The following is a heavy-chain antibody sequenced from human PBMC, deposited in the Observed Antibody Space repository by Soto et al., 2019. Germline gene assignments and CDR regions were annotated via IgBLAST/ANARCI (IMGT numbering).Heavy chain of an antibody. CDR3: ARKAGRGSYSYFDY. J-gene: IGHJ4*02. Sequence: QVQLVQSGAEVKKTGSSVKVSCKASGGTFSSYAISWVRQAPGQGLEWMGGIIPIFGTANYAQQFQGRVTITADESTSTAYMELSSLRSEDTAVYYCARKAGRGSYSYFDYWGQGTLVTVSS. D-gene: IGHD1-26*01. CDR1: GGTFSSYA. CDR2: IIPIFGTA. V-gene: IGHV1-69*01.